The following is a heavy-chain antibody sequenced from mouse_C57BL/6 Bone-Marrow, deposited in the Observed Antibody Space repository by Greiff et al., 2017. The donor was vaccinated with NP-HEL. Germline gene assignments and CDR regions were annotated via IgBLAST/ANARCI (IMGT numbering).Heavy chain of an antibody. J-gene: IGHJ3*01. Sequence: QVQLQQPGAELVKPGASVKLSCKASGYTFTSYWMHWVKQRPGQGLEWIGMIHPNSGGTNYNEKFKSKATLTVDKSSSTAYMQLSSLTSEDSAVYYDARHYSSFAYWGQGTLVTVSA. D-gene: IGHD2-12*01. CDR2: IHPNSGGT. V-gene: IGHV1-64*01. CDR3: ARHYSSFAY. CDR1: GYTFTSYW.